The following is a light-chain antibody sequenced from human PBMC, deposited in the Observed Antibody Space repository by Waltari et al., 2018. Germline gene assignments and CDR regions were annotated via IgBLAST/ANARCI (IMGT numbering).Light chain of an antibody. CDR1: QRVLYSSNNKNY. V-gene: IGKV4-1*01. J-gene: IGKJ2*01. CDR3: QQYYSTLPYT. Sequence: DIVMTQSPDSLAVSLGERATINCKSSQRVLYSSNNKNYIAWYQQKPGPPPKLLIYWASTRESGVPDRFSGSGSGTDFTLTISSLQAEDVAVYYCQQYYSTLPYTFGQGTKLEIK. CDR2: WAS.